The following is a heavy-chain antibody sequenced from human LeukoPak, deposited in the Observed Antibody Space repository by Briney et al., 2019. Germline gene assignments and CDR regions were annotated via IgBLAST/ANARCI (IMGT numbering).Heavy chain of an antibody. CDR1: GGSISSSSYY. Sequence: SETLSLTCTVSGGSISSSSYYWGWIRQPPGKGMEWIGSIYYSGSTYYNPSLKSRVTISVDTSKNQFSLKLSSVTAADTAVYYCARDPRVPGGIGYAFDIWGQGTMVTVSS. V-gene: IGHV4-39*07. CDR2: IYYSGST. CDR3: ARDPRVPGGIGYAFDI. J-gene: IGHJ3*02. D-gene: IGHD2-2*02.